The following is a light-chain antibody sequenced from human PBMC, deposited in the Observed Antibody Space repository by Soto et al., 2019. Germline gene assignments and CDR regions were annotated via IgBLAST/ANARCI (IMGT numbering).Light chain of an antibody. J-gene: IGLJ1*01. CDR2: SNN. CDR3: QSFDSSLSALYV. V-gene: IGLV1-40*01. CDR1: GANSD. Sequence: QLVLTQPPSVSGAPGQRVAISCIGANSDVHWYQHLPGTAPKLLIYSNNNRPSGVPDRFSGSKSGTSASLAITGLQAEDEADYYCQSFDSSLSALYVFGTGTKLTVL.